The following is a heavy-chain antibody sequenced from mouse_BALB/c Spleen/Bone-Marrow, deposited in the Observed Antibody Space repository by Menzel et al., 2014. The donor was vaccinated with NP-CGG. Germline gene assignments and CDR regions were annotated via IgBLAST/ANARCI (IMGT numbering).Heavy chain of an antibody. J-gene: IGHJ1*01. CDR1: GFTFSSFG. Sequence: EVKLMESGGGLVQPGGSRKLSCVASGFTFSSFGMHWVRQAPEKGLEWVAYISSGSSSTYYADTLKGRFTISRDNPKDPLFLQMTSLRSEDTAMYYCARGYYYGSSHYWYFDVWGAGTTVTVSS. D-gene: IGHD1-1*01. CDR3: ARGYYYGSSHYWYFDV. CDR2: ISSGSSST. V-gene: IGHV5-17*02.